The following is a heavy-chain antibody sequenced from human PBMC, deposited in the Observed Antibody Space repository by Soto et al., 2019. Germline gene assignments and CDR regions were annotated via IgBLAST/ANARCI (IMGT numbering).Heavy chain of an antibody. CDR3: ARVFESYGMDV. CDR1: GFTFRSYG. V-gene: IGHV3-33*01. J-gene: IGHJ6*02. Sequence: PVGSLRLSCKASGFTFRSYGMHWVRQAPGKGLEWVANIWDDGSYKHHADSVKGRFTISRDDSKNTLYLHMSSLRGEDTAVYFCARVFESYGMDVWGQGTTVTVSS. CDR2: IWDDGSYK.